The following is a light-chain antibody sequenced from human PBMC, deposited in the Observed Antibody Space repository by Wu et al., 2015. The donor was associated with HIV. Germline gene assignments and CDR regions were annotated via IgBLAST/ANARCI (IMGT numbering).Light chain of an antibody. CDR2: GAS. J-gene: IGKJ4*01. CDR1: QNIGSN. Sequence: EIVMTQSPATLSVSPGERATLSCRASQNIGSNLAWYQQRPGQAPRLLIFGASTRATGIPARFSGTGSGTEFTLTITSLQSEDVAVYHCQHYNNLPLTFGGGEGG. CDR3: QHYNNLPLT. V-gene: IGKV3-15*01.